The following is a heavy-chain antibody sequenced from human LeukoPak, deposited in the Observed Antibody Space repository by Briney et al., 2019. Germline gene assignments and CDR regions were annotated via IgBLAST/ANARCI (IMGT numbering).Heavy chain of an antibody. D-gene: IGHD2-15*01. J-gene: IGHJ3*02. Sequence: ASVKVSCKASGYTFTSYYMHWVRQAPGQGLEWMGIINPSGGSTSYAQKFQGRVTMTRDTSTSTVYMELSSPRSEDTAVYYCARAIVVVVAATRGDAFDIWGQGTMVTVSS. CDR3: ARAIVVVVAATRGDAFDI. CDR2: INPSGGST. CDR1: GYTFTSYY. V-gene: IGHV1-46*01.